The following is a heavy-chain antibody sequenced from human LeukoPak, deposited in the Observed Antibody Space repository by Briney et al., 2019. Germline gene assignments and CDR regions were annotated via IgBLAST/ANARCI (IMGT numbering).Heavy chain of an antibody. CDR2: ISGSGGTA. V-gene: IGHV3-23*01. D-gene: IGHD3-22*01. CDR3: AKKGYYDGSGYYMYYFDH. J-gene: IGHJ4*02. CDR1: GFTFSIYA. Sequence: GGSLRLSCAASGFTFSIYAMSWVRQAPGKGLEWVSAISGSGGTAYYADSVKGRFTISRDNSKNTLYLQMNSLRAEDTAVYYCAKKGYYDGSGYYMYYFDHWGQGTMVTVSS.